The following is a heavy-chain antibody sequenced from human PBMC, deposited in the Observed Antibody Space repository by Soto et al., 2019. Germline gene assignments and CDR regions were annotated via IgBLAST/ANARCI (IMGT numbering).Heavy chain of an antibody. V-gene: IGHV1-69*13. D-gene: IGHD4-4*01. J-gene: IGHJ6*02. CDR1: GGTFSSYS. CDR3: AKGAIVTTLSSRMCMDV. Sequence: ASVKVSCKPSGGTFSSYSISWVRRAPGQGLEWMGGIIPIFGTANYAHKFQGRVTITAHESTSTAYMELSSLRSEDTAVYYCAKGAIVTTLSSRMCMDVWDQGTTLTVS. CDR2: IIPIFGTA.